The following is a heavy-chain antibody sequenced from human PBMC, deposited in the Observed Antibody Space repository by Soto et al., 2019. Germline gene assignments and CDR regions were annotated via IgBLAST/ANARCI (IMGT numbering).Heavy chain of an antibody. CDR1: GFTFSSYG. V-gene: IGHV3-30*18. J-gene: IGHJ4*02. D-gene: IGHD6-13*01. Sequence: GGSLRLSCAASGFTFSSYGMHWVRQAPGKGLEWVAVISYDGSNKYYADSVKGRFTISRDNSKNTLYLQMNSLRAEDTAVYYCAKDPDSSSWHYFDYWGQGTLVTVSS. CDR3: AKDPDSSSWHYFDY. CDR2: ISYDGSNK.